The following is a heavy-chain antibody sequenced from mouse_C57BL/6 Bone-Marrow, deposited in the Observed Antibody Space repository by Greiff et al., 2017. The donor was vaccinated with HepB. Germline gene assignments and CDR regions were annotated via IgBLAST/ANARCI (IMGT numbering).Heavy chain of an antibody. CDR1: GFSLTSYG. V-gene: IGHV2-4*01. J-gene: IGHJ1*03. D-gene: IGHD4-1*01. CDR3: AKKNWDGWYFDV. CDR2: IWSGGST. Sequence: VMLVESGPGLVQPSQSLSITCTVSGFSLTSYGVHWVRQPPGKGLEWLGVIWSGGSTDYNAAFISRLSISKDNSKSQVFFKMNSLQADDTAIYYCAKKNWDGWYFDVWGTGTTVTVSS.